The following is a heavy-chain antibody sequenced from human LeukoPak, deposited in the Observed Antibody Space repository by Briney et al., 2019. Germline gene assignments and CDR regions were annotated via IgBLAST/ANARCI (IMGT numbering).Heavy chain of an antibody. CDR3: VENDGSTWQPHS. J-gene: IGHJ4*02. V-gene: IGHV3-64D*06. CDR1: GFTFSTSV. D-gene: IGHD6-13*01. Sequence: GGSLRLSCSASGFTFSTSVMHWVRQTPGKGLEYVSVISSDGSPYYADSVKGRFTISRDNSKNTLYLQMNSLRVEDTAIYYCVENDGSTWQPHSWGQGTLVTVSS. CDR2: ISSDGSP.